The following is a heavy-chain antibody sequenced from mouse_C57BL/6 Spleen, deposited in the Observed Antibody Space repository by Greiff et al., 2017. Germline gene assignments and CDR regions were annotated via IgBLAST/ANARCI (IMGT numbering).Heavy chain of an antibody. D-gene: IGHD2-5*01. V-gene: IGHV1-50*01. CDR1: GYTFTSYW. CDR3: ARRGDSNYGAMDY. CDR2: IDPSDSYT. J-gene: IGHJ4*01. Sequence: VQLQQSGAELVKPGASVKLSCKASGYTFTSYWMQWVKQRPGQGLEWIGEIDPSDSYTNYNQKFKGKATLTVDTSSSTAYMQLSSLTSEDSAVYYCARRGDSNYGAMDYWGQGTSVTVSS.